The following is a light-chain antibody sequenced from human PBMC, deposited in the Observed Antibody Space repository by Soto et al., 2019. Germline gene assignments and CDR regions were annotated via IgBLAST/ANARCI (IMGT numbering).Light chain of an antibody. CDR1: SSDVGAYNY. CDR2: DVS. CDR3: SSYTSSSTEV. Sequence: QSALTQPASVSGSPGQSITISCTGTSSDVGAYNYVSWYQQHPGKAPKLMIYDVSNRPSGVSNRFSGSKSGNTASLTISGLQAEDEADYHCSSYTSSSTEVFVTGTKLTVL. J-gene: IGLJ1*01. V-gene: IGLV2-14*01.